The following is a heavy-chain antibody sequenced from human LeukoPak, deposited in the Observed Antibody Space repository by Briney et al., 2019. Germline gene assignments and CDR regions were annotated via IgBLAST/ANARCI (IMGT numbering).Heavy chain of an antibody. V-gene: IGHV1-24*01. CDR2: FDPEDGET. J-gene: IGHJ4*02. Sequence: ASVKVSCKVSGYTLTELSMHWVRQAPGKGLEWMGGFDPEDGETIYAQKFQGRVTMTEDTSTDTAYMELSSLRSEDTAVYYCATGRILTGYNSFDYWGQGTLVTVSS. CDR3: ATGRILTGYNSFDY. CDR1: GYTLTELS. D-gene: IGHD3-9*01.